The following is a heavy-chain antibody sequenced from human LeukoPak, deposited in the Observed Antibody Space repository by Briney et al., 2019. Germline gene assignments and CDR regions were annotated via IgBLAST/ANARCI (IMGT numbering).Heavy chain of an antibody. CDR3: ATHFDSSGPDAFDI. Sequence: ASVKVSCKVSGHTLTEIFMHWVRQAPGKGFEWMGGVDPEDYETINAQKFQGRVTVTEDTSTETAYTELSSLRSEDTAVYYCATHFDSSGPDAFDIWGQGTMVTVSS. V-gene: IGHV1-24*01. J-gene: IGHJ3*02. CDR1: GHTLTEIF. CDR2: VDPEDYET. D-gene: IGHD3-22*01.